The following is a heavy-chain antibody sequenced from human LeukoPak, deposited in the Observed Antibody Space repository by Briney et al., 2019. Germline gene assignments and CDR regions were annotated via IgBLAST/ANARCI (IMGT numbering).Heavy chain of an antibody. J-gene: IGHJ4*02. Sequence: TGGSLRLSCAASGFTFSGSAMHWVRQASGKGLEWVGRIRSKANSYATAYAASVKGRFTISRDDSKNTAYLQMNSLKTEDTAVYYCTSLIAVAGSTSDYWGQGTLVTVSS. CDR1: GFTFSGSA. V-gene: IGHV3-73*01. CDR2: IRSKANSYAT. D-gene: IGHD6-19*01. CDR3: TSLIAVAGSTSDY.